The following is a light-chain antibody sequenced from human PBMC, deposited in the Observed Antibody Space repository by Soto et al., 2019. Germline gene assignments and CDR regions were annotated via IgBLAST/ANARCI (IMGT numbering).Light chain of an antibody. CDR2: EVR. CDR1: SSDVGGYNH. CDR3: AAWDDSLNGYV. V-gene: IGLV2-14*01. Sequence: QSALTQPASVSGSPGQSITISCTGTSSDVGGYNHVSWYQQHPGKAPKLIIYEVRNRPSGVSNRLSGSKSGNTASLTISGLQADDEADYYCAAWDDSLNGYVFGTGTKLTVL. J-gene: IGLJ1*01.